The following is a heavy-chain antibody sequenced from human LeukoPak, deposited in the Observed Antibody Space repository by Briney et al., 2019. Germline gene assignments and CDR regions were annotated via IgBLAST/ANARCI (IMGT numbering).Heavy chain of an antibody. CDR1: GYTFTSYG. CDR3: ARWAGYMVRGVIPMDV. CDR2: ISGYNGNT. V-gene: IGHV1-18*01. D-gene: IGHD3-10*01. Sequence: ASMKVSCKASGYTFTSYGITWVRQAPGQGLEWMGWISGYNGNTNYAQKLQGRVTMTTDTSTSTAYMELRSLRSDDTAVYYCARWAGYMVRGVIPMDVWGKGTTVTISS. J-gene: IGHJ6*03.